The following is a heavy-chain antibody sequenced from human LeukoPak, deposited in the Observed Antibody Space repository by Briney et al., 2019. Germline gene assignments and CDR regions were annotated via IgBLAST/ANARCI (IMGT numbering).Heavy chain of an antibody. CDR3: AVSGGVFYYYYGMDV. J-gene: IGHJ6*02. D-gene: IGHD2-8*01. CDR1: GYTFTSYA. V-gene: IGHV1-3*01. CDR2: INAGNGNT. Sequence: ASVKVSCKASGYTFTSYAMHWVRQAPGQRLEWMGWINAGNGNTKYSQKFQGRVTITRDTSASTAYMELSSLRSEDTAVYYCAVSGGVFYYYYGMDVWGQGTMVTVSS.